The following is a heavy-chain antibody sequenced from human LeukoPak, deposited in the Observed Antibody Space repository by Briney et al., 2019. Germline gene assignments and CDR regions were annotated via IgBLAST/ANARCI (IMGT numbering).Heavy chain of an antibody. D-gene: IGHD3-10*01. CDR2: ISSSSTI. V-gene: IGHV3-48*01. Sequence: GGSLRLSCAASGFTFSTYSMNWVRQAPGKGLEWVSYISSSSTIYYADSVKGRFTISRDNAKNTLYLQMNSLRAEDTAVYYCAKIGVIGLWYFDLWGRGTLATVSS. CDR3: AKIGVIGLWYFDL. J-gene: IGHJ2*01. CDR1: GFTFSTYS.